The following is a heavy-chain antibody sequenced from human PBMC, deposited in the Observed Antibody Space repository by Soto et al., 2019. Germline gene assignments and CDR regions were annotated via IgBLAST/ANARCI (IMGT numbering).Heavy chain of an antibody. CDR3: AREYYYDSSGYPARAFDI. V-gene: IGHV3-9*01. CDR1: GFTFDDYA. J-gene: IGHJ3*02. CDR2: ISWNSGSI. D-gene: IGHD3-22*01. Sequence: EVQLVESGGGLVQPGRSLRLSCAASGFTFDDYAMHWVRQAPGKGLEWVSGISWNSGSIGYADSVKGRFTISRDNAKNSLYLQMNSLRAEDTAVYYCAREYYYDSSGYPARAFDIWGQGTMVTVSS.